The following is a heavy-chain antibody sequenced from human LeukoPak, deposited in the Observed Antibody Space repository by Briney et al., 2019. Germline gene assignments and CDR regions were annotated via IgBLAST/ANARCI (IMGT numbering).Heavy chain of an antibody. Sequence: SVKVSCKASGGTFSSYAISWVRQAPGQGLEWMGGIIPIFGTANYAQKFQGRVTITADESTSTAYMELSSLRSEDTAVYYCARDPHVVEAAGQVDYWGQGTLVTVSS. CDR3: ARDPHVVEAAGQVDY. D-gene: IGHD6-13*01. CDR2: IIPIFGTA. CDR1: GGTFSSYA. J-gene: IGHJ4*02. V-gene: IGHV1-69*13.